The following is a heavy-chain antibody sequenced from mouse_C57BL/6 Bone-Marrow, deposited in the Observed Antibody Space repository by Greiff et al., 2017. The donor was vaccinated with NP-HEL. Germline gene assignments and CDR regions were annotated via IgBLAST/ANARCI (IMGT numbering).Heavy chain of an antibody. V-gene: IGHV1-81*01. CDR3: AIYSNYVGY. CDR2: IYPRSGNT. CDR1: GYTFTSYG. D-gene: IGHD2-5*01. Sequence: VKLMESGAELARPGASVKLSCKASGYTFTSYGISWVKQRTGQGLEWIGEIYPRSGNTYYNEKFKGKATLTADKSSSTAYMELRSLTSEDSAVYFCAIYSNYVGYWGQGTTLTVSS. J-gene: IGHJ2*01.